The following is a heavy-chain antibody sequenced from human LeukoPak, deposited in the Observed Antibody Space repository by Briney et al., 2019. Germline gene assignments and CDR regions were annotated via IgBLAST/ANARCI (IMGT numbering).Heavy chain of an antibody. D-gene: IGHD3-9*01. CDR2: IRSRNEGETA. CDR1: GLSFSGAW. J-gene: IGHJ4*02. Sequence: GGSLRLSCAASGLSFSGAWMTWVRQCPGKGLEWVGLIRSRNEGETAAYAAPVRGRFIISRDDSRKTIYLQMNSLKTEDTAVYYCNTDINTIYDNVYWGQGTLVTVSS. CDR3: NTDINTIYDNVY. V-gene: IGHV3-15*01.